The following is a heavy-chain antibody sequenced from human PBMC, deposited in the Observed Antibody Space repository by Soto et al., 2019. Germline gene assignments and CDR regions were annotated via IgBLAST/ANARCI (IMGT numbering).Heavy chain of an antibody. D-gene: IGHD2-2*01. J-gene: IGHJ4*02. CDR3: AKLICQAHFDY. Sequence: DVQVLESGGGLVQPGGSLRLSCAPSGFTFSVSDMTWVRKAPGKGLEWVSSISISGDAAYYADSVKGRFTISRDNSKNTLYLQMDSLRDEDTAEYYCAKLICQAHFDYWGRGGLVTVSS. CDR1: GFTFSVSD. V-gene: IGHV3-23*01. CDR2: ISISGDAA.